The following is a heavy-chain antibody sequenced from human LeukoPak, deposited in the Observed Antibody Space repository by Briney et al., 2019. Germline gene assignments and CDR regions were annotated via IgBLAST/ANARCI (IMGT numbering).Heavy chain of an antibody. CDR3: ARSIRFLEWSIDY. CDR1: GFTFSSYA. V-gene: IGHV3-21*01. Sequence: GGSLRLSCAASGFTFSSYAMNWVRQAPGKGLEWVSSISSSSSYIYYADSVKGRFTISRDNAKNSLYLQMNSLRAEDTAVYYCARSIRFLEWSIDYWGQGTLVTVSS. CDR2: ISSSSSYI. D-gene: IGHD3-3*01. J-gene: IGHJ4*02.